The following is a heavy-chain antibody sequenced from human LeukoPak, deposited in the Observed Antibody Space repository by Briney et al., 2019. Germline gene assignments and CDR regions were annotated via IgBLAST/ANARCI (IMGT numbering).Heavy chain of an antibody. V-gene: IGHV3-23*01. CDR1: GFTFSSYA. CDR2: ISGSGGST. CDR3: AKWDRDILEWELLFFDY. D-gene: IGHD1-26*01. J-gene: IGHJ4*02. Sequence: PGGSLRLSCAASGFTFSSYAMSWVRQAPGKGLEWVSAISGSGGSTYYADSVKGRFTISRDNSKNTLYLQMNSLRAEDTAVYYCAKWDRDILEWELLFFDYWGQGTLVTVSS.